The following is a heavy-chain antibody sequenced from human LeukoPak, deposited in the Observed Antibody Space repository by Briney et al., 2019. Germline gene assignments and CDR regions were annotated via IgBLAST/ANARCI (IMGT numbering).Heavy chain of an antibody. CDR1: GYSISSGYY. V-gene: IGHV4-38-2*02. CDR2: IYHGGST. J-gene: IGHJ4*02. D-gene: IGHD2-21*02. Sequence: SETLSLTCTVSGYSISSGYYWGWIRQSPGQGLEWIGSIYHGGSTYYNPSLRSRVIVSVDTSKNHFSLKMSSVTAADTAVYYCARDLASCAGDCYSDGFDYWGQGALVTVSS. CDR3: ARDLASCAGDCYSDGFDY.